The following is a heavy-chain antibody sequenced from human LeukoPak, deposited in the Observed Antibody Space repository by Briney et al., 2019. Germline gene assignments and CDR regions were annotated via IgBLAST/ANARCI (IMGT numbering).Heavy chain of an antibody. V-gene: IGHV5-51*01. D-gene: IGHD3-22*01. CDR3: ASPLVGDYYDSSGYYS. Sequence: YSFTXYXXXWVRXXXXKGVXXMGXXYSRHSDTTYTPSFQAQFTISADKSISTAYLQWSSLKASDTAMYYCASPLVGDYYDSSGYYSWGQGTLVTVSS. J-gene: IGHJ5*02. CDR2: XYSRHSDT. CDR1: YSFTXYX.